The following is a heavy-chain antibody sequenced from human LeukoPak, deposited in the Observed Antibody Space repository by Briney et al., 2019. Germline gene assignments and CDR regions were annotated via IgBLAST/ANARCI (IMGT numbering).Heavy chain of an antibody. D-gene: IGHD6-19*01. V-gene: IGHV3-53*01. CDR1: GFTDSSKY. Sequence: GGSLRLSCAASGFTDSSKYMSWVRQAPGKGLEWVSVIYSGGSTYYADSVKGRFTISRDNSKNTLYLQMNSLRAEDTAVYYCARVHNLAVADVDYFDYWGQGTLVTVSS. CDR2: IYSGGST. J-gene: IGHJ4*02. CDR3: ARVHNLAVADVDYFDY.